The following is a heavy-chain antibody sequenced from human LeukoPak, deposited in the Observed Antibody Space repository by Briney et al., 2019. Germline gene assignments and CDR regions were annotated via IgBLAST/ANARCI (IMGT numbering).Heavy chain of an antibody. CDR1: GFTFSNSW. V-gene: IGHV3-7*04. Sequence: GGSLRLSCAASGFTFSNSWMTWVRQAPGKGLEWVANIKTDGIGKFYVDSVKGRFTISRENAKNSLFLQMNSLRAEDTAVYYCAKDSGSYWGQGTLVTVSS. J-gene: IGHJ4*02. CDR3: AKDSGSY. D-gene: IGHD1-26*01. CDR2: IKTDGIGK.